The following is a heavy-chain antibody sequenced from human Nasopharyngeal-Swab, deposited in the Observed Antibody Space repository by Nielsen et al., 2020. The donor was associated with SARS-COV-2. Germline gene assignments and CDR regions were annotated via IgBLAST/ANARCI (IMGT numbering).Heavy chain of an antibody. J-gene: IGHJ4*02. V-gene: IGHV4-4*02. Sequence: GSLRLSCAVSGGSISSSNWWSWVRQPPGKGLEWIGEIYHSGSTNYNPSLKSRVTISVDKSKNQFSLKLNSVTAADTAVYYCARVGRYYYDSSGYYDYWGQGTLVTVSS. CDR3: ARVGRYYYDSSGYYDY. CDR1: GGSISSSNW. D-gene: IGHD3-22*01. CDR2: IYHSGST.